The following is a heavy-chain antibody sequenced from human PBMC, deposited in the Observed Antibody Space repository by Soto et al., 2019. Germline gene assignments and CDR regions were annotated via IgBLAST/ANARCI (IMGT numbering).Heavy chain of an antibody. D-gene: IGHD1-26*01. CDR3: ARGDRGAFEL. V-gene: IGHV3-30*03. J-gene: IGHJ3*01. CDR2: ISYDGRNK. Sequence: GGSLRLSCAASGFTFRSYGMHWVRQAPGKGLEWVAVISYDGRNKYYADSVRGRFTISRDNSKNTLYLQMNSLRAEDTAGYYCARGDRGAFELWGQGSVVTGSS. CDR1: GFTFRSYG.